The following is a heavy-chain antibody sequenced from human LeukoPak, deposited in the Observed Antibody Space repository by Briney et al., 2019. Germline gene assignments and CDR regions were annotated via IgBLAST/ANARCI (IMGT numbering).Heavy chain of an antibody. Sequence: ASVKVSCKASGYTFTSYGISWVRQAPGQGLEWMGWISAYNGNTNYAQKLQGRVTMTTDTSTSTAYMELRSLRSDDTAVYYCARLMVQGVITPSRRYYGMDVWGQGTTVTVSS. CDR2: ISAYNGNT. D-gene: IGHD3-10*01. CDR3: ARLMVQGVITPSRRYYGMDV. CDR1: GYTFTSYG. J-gene: IGHJ6*02. V-gene: IGHV1-18*01.